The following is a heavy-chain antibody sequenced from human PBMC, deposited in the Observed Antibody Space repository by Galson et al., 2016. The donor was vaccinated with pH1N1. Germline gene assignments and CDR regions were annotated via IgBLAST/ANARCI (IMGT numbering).Heavy chain of an antibody. J-gene: IGHJ6*03. CDR1: GYTFTDYY. CDR2: INPNSGGT. V-gene: IGHV1-2*02. Sequence: SVKVSCKASGYTFTDYYIHWVRQAPGQGLEWMGWINPNSGGTDYAQKFQGRVTMTRDTSISTGYMELSRLRSDDTAVYYCARVEYRNGYYYMDGWGKGTTVTVSS. D-gene: IGHD5-18*01. CDR3: ARVEYRNGYYYMDG.